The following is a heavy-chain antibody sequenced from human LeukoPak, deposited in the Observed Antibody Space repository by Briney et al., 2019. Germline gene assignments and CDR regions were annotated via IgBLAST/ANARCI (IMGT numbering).Heavy chain of an antibody. CDR3: AKWLYSSSSGAFDI. CDR2: INSDGSST. CDR1: GFTFSSYW. J-gene: IGHJ3*02. Sequence: GGSLRLSCAASGFTFSSYWMHWVRQAPGKGLVWVSRINSDGSSTSYADSVKGRFTISRDNSKNTLYLQMNSLRAEDTAVYYCAKWLYSSSSGAFDIWGQGTMVTVSS. V-gene: IGHV3-74*01. D-gene: IGHD6-13*01.